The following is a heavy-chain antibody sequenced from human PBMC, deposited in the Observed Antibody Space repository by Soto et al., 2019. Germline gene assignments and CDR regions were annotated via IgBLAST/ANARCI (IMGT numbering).Heavy chain of an antibody. CDR1: GGSISSGGYY. CDR2: IYYSGST. CDR3: ARLLLLGYCSSSSCFKWFDP. J-gene: IGHJ5*02. V-gene: IGHV4-31*03. Sequence: SETLSLTCTVSGGSISSGGYYWSWIRQHPGKGLEWIGYIYYSGSTYYNPSLKSRVTTSVDTSKNQFSLKLSSVTAADTAVYYCARLLLLGYCSSSSCFKWFDPWGQGTLVTVSS. D-gene: IGHD2-2*01.